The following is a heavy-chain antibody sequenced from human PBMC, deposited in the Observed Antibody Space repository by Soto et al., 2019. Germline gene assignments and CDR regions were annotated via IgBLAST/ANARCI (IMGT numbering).Heavy chain of an antibody. J-gene: IGHJ5*02. CDR3: ARRVLWFGELLAWFDP. CDR2: IYYSGST. V-gene: IGHV4-59*01. D-gene: IGHD3-10*01. Sequence: SETLSLTCTVSGGSISSYYWSWIRQPPGKGLEWIGYIYYSGSTNYNPSLKSRVTISVDTSKNQFSLKLSSVTAADTAVYYCARRVLWFGELLAWFDPWGQGTLVTVSS. CDR1: GGSISSYY.